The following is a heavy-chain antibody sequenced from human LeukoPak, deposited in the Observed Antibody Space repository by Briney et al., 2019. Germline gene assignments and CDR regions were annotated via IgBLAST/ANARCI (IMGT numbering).Heavy chain of an antibody. CDR1: GGSFSGYY. J-gene: IGHJ4*02. V-gene: IGHV4-34*01. CDR3: ARSRGQQLVPNRGYYFDH. CDR2: INHSGST. Sequence: PSETLSLTCAVYGGSFSGYYWSWIRQPLRRGLEWGGEINHSGSTNYNPSLKSRVTISVDTSKKQFSLKLSSMTAADTAVYYCARSRGQQLVPNRGYYFDHWGQGTLVTVSS. D-gene: IGHD6-13*01.